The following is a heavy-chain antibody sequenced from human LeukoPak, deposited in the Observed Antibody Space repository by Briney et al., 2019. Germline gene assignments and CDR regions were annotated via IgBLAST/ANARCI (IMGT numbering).Heavy chain of an antibody. CDR3: ARDWFRIRGGALGDAFDV. D-gene: IGHD3-10*01. CDR2: ISYDGSNK. CDR1: GFTFSSYA. J-gene: IGHJ3*01. V-gene: IGHV3-30*04. Sequence: GGSLRLSCAASGFTFSSYAMHWVRQAPGKGLEWVAVISYDGSNKYYADSVKGRFTISRDNSKNTLYLQMKRLRAEDTAVYYCARDWFRIRGGALGDAFDVWGEGTMVTVSS.